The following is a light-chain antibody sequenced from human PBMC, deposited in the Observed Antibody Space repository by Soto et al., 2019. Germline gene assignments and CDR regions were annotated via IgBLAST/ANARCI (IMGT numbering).Light chain of an antibody. CDR3: QKYDSAPRT. Sequence: TPNSPTPTSLYASVWGRVTLPFRASQGINNYLAWYQQKPGKVPVLLIYSASTLKAGIPSRFSGSGAGTDFTLTISSLQPEDFATYYCQKYDSAPRTFGQGTKVDIK. V-gene: IGKV1-27*01. J-gene: IGKJ1*01. CDR1: QGINNY. CDR2: SAS.